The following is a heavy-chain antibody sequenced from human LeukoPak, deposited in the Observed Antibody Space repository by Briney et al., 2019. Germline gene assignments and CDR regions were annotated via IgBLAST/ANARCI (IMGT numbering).Heavy chain of an antibody. J-gene: IGHJ4*02. V-gene: IGHV4-34*01. CDR3: ARGAPIKDTAMVDLDY. Sequence: SETLSLTCAVYGGSFSGYYWSWIRQPPGKGLEWIGEINHSGSTNYNPSLKSRVTISVDTSKNQFSLKLSSVTAADTAVYYCARGAPIKDTAMVDLDYWGQGTLVTVSS. CDR2: INHSGST. CDR1: GGSFSGYY. D-gene: IGHD5-18*01.